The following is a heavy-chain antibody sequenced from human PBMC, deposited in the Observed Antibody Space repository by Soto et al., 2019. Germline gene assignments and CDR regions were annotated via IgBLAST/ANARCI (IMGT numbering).Heavy chain of an antibody. CDR2: IDPSDSYT. CDR1: GCSFTSYW. Sequence: GESLKISCKGSGCSFTSYWISWVRQMPGKGLEWMGRIDPSDSYTNYSPSFQGHVTISADKSISTAYLQWSSLKASDTAMYYCARHRSLAADLDYWGQETLVTVSS. V-gene: IGHV5-10-1*01. CDR3: ARHRSLAADLDY. J-gene: IGHJ4*02. D-gene: IGHD6-13*01.